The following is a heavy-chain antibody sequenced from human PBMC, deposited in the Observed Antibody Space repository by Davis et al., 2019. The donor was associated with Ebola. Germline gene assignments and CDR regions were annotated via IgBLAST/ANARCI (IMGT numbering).Heavy chain of an antibody. V-gene: IGHV4-59*01. J-gene: IGHJ4*02. CDR3: VKALRHGYSGDFRVGD. CDR2: IFYGGST. CDR1: GGFISSDY. D-gene: IGHD5-24*01. Sequence: MPGGSLRLSCTVSGGFISSDYWSWIRQPPGKGLEWIGYIFYGGSTNYNPSLKSRVTISIDRSKNQFSLKLTSVTAADTAVYYCVKALRHGYSGDFRVGDWGQGTLVTVSS.